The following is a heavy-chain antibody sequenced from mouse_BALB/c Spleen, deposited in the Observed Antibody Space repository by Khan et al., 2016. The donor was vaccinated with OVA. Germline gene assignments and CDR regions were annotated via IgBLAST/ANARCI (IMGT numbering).Heavy chain of an antibody. V-gene: IGHV2-6*02. CDR2: IWSDGST. CDR3: ARWFDGYSSLYAMDY. CDR1: GFSLTTYG. J-gene: IGHJ4*01. Sequence: VKLEESGPGLVAPSQSLSITCTVSGFSLTTYGVHWARQPPGKGLEWLVVIWSDGSTNYNSVLKSRLSISKDNSKSQVFLKMNSLQTDDTAMYYCARWFDGYSSLYAMDYWGQGTSVTVSS. D-gene: IGHD2-3*01.